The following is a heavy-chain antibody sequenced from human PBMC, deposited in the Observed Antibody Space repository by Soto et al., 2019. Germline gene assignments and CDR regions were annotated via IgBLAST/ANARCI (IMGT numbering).Heavy chain of an antibody. CDR3: ARRSSSSSWFDP. V-gene: IGHV1-18*01. D-gene: IGHD6-6*01. CDR1: GYTFFNYG. Sequence: QVQLVQSGTEVKKPGASVKVYCKTSGYTFFNYGISWVRQAPGQGLEWMGWISAYNGNTNYAQNLQGRVTMTTDTSMKTAYMELRSLSSDDTAVYYCARRSSSSSWFDPWGQGTLVTVSS. CDR2: ISAYNGNT. J-gene: IGHJ5*02.